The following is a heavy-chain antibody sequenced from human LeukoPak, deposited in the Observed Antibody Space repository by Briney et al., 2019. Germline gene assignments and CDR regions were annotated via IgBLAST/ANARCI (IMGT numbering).Heavy chain of an antibody. D-gene: IGHD3-9*01. Sequence: GASVKVSFKASGGTFSSYAISWVRQAPGQGREWMGGIIPIFGTANYAQKFQGRVTITADESTSTAYMELSSLRSEDTAVYYCARASLRYYDILWYFDYWGQGTLVTVSS. V-gene: IGHV1-69*13. CDR3: ARASLRYYDILWYFDY. CDR1: GGTFSSYA. CDR2: IIPIFGTA. J-gene: IGHJ4*02.